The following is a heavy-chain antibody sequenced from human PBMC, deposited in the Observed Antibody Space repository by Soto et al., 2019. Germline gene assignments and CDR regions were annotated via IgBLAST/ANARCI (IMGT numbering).Heavy chain of an antibody. Sequence: GGSLRLSCAASGFTFSNAWMSWVRQAPGKGLEWVGRIKSKTDGGTTDYAAPVKGRFTISRDDSKNTLYLQMNSLKTEDTAVYYCTTDALRFLEWPLEIYYYYYMDVWGKGTTVTVSS. CDR2: IKSKTDGGTT. CDR3: TTDALRFLEWPLEIYYYYYMDV. D-gene: IGHD3-3*01. CDR1: GFTFSNAW. J-gene: IGHJ6*03. V-gene: IGHV3-15*01.